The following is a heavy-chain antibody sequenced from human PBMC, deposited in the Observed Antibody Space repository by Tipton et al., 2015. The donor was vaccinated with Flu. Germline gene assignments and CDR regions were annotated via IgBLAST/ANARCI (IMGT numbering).Heavy chain of an antibody. J-gene: IGHJ4*02. CDR1: GFTFSSYA. V-gene: IGHV3-30*04. CDR2: ISYDGSNK. Sequence: LVQSGGGVVQPGRSLRLSCAASGFTFSSYAMHWVRQAPGKGLEWVAVISYDGSNKYYADSVKGRFTISRDNSKNTLYLQMNSLRAEDTAVYYCAREAYDYVWGSYDYFDYWGQGTLVTVSS. D-gene: IGHD3-16*01. CDR3: AREAYDYVWGSYDYFDY.